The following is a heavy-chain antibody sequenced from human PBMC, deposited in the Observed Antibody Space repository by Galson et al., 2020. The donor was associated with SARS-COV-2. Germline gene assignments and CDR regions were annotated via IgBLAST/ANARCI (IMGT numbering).Heavy chain of an antibody. CDR1: GGSISSYY. J-gene: IGHJ4*02. CDR3: ARDEDDYGSGSYLD. CDR2: IYYSGST. D-gene: IGHD3-10*01. V-gene: IGHV4-59*01. Sequence: SETLSLTCTVSGGSISSYYWSWIRQPPGKGLEWIGYIYYSGSTNYNPSLKSRVTISVDTSKNQFSLKLSSVTAADPAVYYCARDEDDYGSGSYLDWGQGTLVTVSS.